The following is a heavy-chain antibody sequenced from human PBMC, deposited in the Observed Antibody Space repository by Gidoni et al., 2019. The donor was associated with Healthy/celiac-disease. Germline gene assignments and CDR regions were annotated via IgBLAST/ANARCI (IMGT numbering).Heavy chain of an antibody. V-gene: IGHV1-69*12. CDR3: ARSLRFPDVNYGMDV. Sequence: QVQLVQSGAVVKKPGSSVKVSCKASGRTFSSHAISWVRQAPGQGLEWMGGIIPIFGTANYAQKFQGRVTITADESTSTAYMELSSLRSEDTAVYYCARSLRFPDVNYGMDVWGQGTTVTVSS. CDR1: GRTFSSHA. CDR2: IIPIFGTA. D-gene: IGHD3-10*01. J-gene: IGHJ6*02.